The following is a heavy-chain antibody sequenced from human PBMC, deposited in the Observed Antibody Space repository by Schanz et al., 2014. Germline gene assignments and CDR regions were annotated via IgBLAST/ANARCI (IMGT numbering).Heavy chain of an antibody. D-gene: IGHD3-9*01. CDR3: AKHVRSLTGNDY. V-gene: IGHV3-23*04. Sequence: EVQLVESGGGLVQPGGSLRLSCAASGFTFSNYDMHWVRQAIGKGLEWVSGIGGSGDSTHYADSVKGRFIISRDNSKNTLYLQVNSLRAEDTAVYYCAKHVRSLTGNDYWGQGTLVTVSA. CDR2: IGGSGDST. J-gene: IGHJ4*02. CDR1: GFTFSNYD.